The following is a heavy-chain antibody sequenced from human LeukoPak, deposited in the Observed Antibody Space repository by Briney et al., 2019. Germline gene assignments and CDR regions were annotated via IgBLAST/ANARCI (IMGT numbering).Heavy chain of an antibody. Sequence: ASVKVSCKASGYXFTGYYMHWVRQAPGQGLEWMGWINPNSGGTNYAQKFQGRVTMTRDTSISTAYLELSRLRSDDTAVYYCARERGDGYPFDFWGQGTLVTVSS. CDR1: GYXFTGYY. CDR2: INPNSGGT. J-gene: IGHJ4*02. V-gene: IGHV1-2*02. D-gene: IGHD5-24*01. CDR3: ARERGDGYPFDF.